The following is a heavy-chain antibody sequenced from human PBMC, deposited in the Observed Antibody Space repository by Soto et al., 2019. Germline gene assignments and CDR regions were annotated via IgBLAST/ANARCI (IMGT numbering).Heavy chain of an antibody. V-gene: IGHV3-30*18. CDR3: ANTYCSGGSCYPLYFDY. CDR1: GFTFNSYG. D-gene: IGHD2-15*01. Sequence: QVQLVESGGGVVQPEKSLRLSCAASGFTFNSYGMHWVRQAPGKGLEWVAVISYDGSIKYYADSVKGRFTISRDNSKNTLYLQMNSLRADDMAVHYCANTYCSGGSCYPLYFDYWGQGTLVTVSS. CDR2: ISYDGSIK. J-gene: IGHJ4*02.